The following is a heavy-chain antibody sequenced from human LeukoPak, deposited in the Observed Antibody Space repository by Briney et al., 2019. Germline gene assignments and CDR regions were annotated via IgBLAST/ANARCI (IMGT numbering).Heavy chain of an antibody. J-gene: IGHJ5*02. CDR2: MYYSGST. V-gene: IGHV4-30-4*01. Sequence: SQTLSLTCTVSGGSISSGDYYWSWIRQPPGKGLEWTAYMYYSGSTYYNPSLKSRVTMSADTSKNQLSLKLSSVTAADTAVYYCARPYYYDSRIDPWGQGILVTVSS. D-gene: IGHD3-22*01. CDR3: ARPYYYDSRIDP. CDR1: GGSISSGDYY.